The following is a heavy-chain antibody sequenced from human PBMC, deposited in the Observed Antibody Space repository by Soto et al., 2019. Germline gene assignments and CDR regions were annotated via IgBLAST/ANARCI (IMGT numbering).Heavy chain of an antibody. V-gene: IGHV6-1*01. D-gene: IGHD2-15*01. J-gene: IGHJ4*02. CDR3: ARVYCSGGSCYSSLDS. CDR1: GDSVSSNSAA. CDR2: TYYRSKWYN. Sequence: SQTLSLTCAISGDSVSSNSAAWNWIRQSPSRGLEWLGRTYYRSKWYNDYAVSVKSRITINPDTSKNQFSLQLNSVTPEDTAVYYCARVYCSGGSCYSSLDSWGQGTLVTVSS.